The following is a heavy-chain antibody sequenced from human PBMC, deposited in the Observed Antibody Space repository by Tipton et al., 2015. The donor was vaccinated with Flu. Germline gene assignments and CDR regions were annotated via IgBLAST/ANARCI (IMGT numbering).Heavy chain of an antibody. Sequence: LSCTVSGGSISSYYWSWIRQPPGKGLEWIGYIYYSGSTNYNPSLKSRVTISVDTSKNQFSLKLSSVTAADTAVYYCARVTGPPYYYGMDVWGQGTTVTVSS. J-gene: IGHJ6*02. CDR2: IYYSGST. V-gene: IGHV4-59*01. CDR3: ARVTGPPYYYGMDV. CDR1: GGSISSYY.